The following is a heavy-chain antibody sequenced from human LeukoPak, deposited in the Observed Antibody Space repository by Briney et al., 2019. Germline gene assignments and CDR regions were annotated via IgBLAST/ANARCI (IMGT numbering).Heavy chain of an antibody. CDR1: GYSISSGYY. V-gene: IGHV4-38-2*02. CDR2: TYHSGST. J-gene: IGHJ5*02. D-gene: IGHD6-13*01. Sequence: PSETLSLTCTVSGYSISSGYYWGWLRQPPGKGLEWIGSTYHSGSTYYNPSLKSQVTISVDTSKNQFSLKLTSVTAADTAVYYCARGYSSSWYLNWFDPWGQGTLVTVSS. CDR3: ARGYSSSWYLNWFDP.